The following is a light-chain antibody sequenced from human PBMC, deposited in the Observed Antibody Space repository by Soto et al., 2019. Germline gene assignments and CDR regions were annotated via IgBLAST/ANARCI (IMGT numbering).Light chain of an antibody. J-gene: IGKJ3*01. Sequence: EIVLTQSPGTLSLSPGERATLSCRASQSVSSSYLAWYQQKPGQAPTLLIYGASSRATGIPYRFSGSGSGTDFTLTISRLEPEDFAVYYCQQYGSSPLTFGPGTKVDIK. CDR2: GAS. CDR3: QQYGSSPLT. V-gene: IGKV3-20*01. CDR1: QSVSSSY.